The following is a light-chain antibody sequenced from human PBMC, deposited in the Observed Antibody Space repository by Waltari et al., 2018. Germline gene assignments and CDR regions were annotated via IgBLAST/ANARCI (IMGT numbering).Light chain of an antibody. V-gene: IGKV3-11*01. Sequence: EIVLTQSPATLSLSPGERATRSCRASQSVSSYLDWYQQKPGQAPRLLIYDASNRATGIPARFSGSGSGTDFTLTISSLEPEDFAVYYCQQRSNWPPVTFGPGTKVDIK. J-gene: IGKJ3*01. CDR1: QSVSSY. CDR2: DAS. CDR3: QQRSNWPPVT.